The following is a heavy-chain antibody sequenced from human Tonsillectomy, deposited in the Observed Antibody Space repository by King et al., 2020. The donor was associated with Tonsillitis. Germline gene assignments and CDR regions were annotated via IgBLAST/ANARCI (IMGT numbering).Heavy chain of an antibody. Sequence: VQLVESGGGVVQPGRSLRLSCAASGFTFSINAMHWVRQAPGKGLEWVAVISFDGSNKYYADSLKGRFTISRDNFKNTLYLTMSSLRDEDTAVYYCARGSEYCSGVSCYSYYYYAMDVWGQGTTVTVSS. CDR3: ARGSEYCSGVSCYSYYYYAMDV. D-gene: IGHD2-15*01. CDR2: ISFDGSNK. J-gene: IGHJ6*02. V-gene: IGHV3-30*04. CDR1: GFTFSINA.